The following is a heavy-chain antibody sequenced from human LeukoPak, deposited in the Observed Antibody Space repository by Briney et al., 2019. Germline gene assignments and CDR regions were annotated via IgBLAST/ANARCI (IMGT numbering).Heavy chain of an antibody. CDR2: IYTSGST. J-gene: IGHJ6*02. D-gene: IGHD3-3*01. Sequence: SETLSLTCTVSGGSISSYYWSWIRQPAGKGLEWIGRIYTSGSTNYNPSLKSRVTMSVDTSKNQFSLKLSSVTAADTAVYYCARDRDGFWSGYSYGMDVWGQGTTVTVSS. CDR1: GGSISSYY. V-gene: IGHV4-4*07. CDR3: ARDRDGFWSGYSYGMDV.